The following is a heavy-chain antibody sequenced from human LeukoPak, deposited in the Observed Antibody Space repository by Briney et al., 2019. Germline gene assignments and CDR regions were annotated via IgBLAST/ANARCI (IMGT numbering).Heavy chain of an antibody. CDR2: ISHDGSNE. D-gene: IGHD3-10*01. V-gene: IGHV3-30*04. CDR1: GFTFGDYA. CDR3: VRDISGEKSFDY. J-gene: IGHJ4*02. Sequence: TGGSLRLSCTSSGFTFGDYAMSWVRQAPGKGLEWVAVISHDGSNEYYADSVKGRFTISRDNSKNTLYLQMNSLRAEDTAVYYCVRDISGEKSFDYWGQGSLVTVSS.